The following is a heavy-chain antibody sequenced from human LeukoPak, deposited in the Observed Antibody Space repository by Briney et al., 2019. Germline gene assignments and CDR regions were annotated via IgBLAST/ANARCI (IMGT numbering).Heavy chain of an antibody. CDR2: IKQDGSQE. CDR3: ARGVPYDSWSGPHYSDY. V-gene: IGHV3-7*01. CDR1: GFTFSSYW. Sequence: GGSLRLSCAASGFTFSSYWMSWVRQAPGKGLEWVAHIKQDGSQEYYVDSVKGRFTISRDSAKNSLYLQMNSLRAEDTAVYYCARGVPYDSWSGPHYSDYWGQGTLVTVSS. D-gene: IGHD3-3*01. J-gene: IGHJ4*02.